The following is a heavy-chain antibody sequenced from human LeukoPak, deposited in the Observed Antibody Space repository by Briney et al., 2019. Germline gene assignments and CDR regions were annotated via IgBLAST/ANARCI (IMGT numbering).Heavy chain of an antibody. V-gene: IGHV1-2*02. D-gene: IGHD4-23*01. Sequence: GASVKVSCKASGYSFTEHYIYWVRQAPGQGLEWVGRINCNSGDANSAQKFQGRVTMTRDTPISTAYMELSRLRSDDTAVYYCARASKLRWNDYWGQGTLVTVSS. CDR1: GYSFTEHY. J-gene: IGHJ4*02. CDR3: ARASKLRWNDY. CDR2: INCNSGDA.